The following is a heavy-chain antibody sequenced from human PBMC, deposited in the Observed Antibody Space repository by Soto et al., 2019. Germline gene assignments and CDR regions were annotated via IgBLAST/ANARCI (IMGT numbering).Heavy chain of an antibody. Sequence: EVQLEESGGDLVQPGGSLRISCSASGFSLSSYWMTWVRQAPGKGLEWVANINRDGSRQSYLDSVRGRVTIARDNVRQSLYLQHNSLRADDTALYSSARDVSTGTSILYLGAFDIWGQGTMFTVSS. D-gene: IGHD3-3*02. CDR1: GFSLSSYW. CDR2: INRDGSRQ. V-gene: IGHV3-7*01. J-gene: IGHJ3*02. CDR3: ARDVSTGTSILYLGAFDI.